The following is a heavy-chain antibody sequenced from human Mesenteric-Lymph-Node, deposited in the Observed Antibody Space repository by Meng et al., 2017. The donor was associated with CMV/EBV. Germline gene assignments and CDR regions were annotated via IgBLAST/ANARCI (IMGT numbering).Heavy chain of an antibody. CDR3: AKSRSSTPGIVDD. V-gene: IGHV4-61*08. CDR2: IYGTGIT. J-gene: IGHJ4*02. Sequence: QVQVKESGPGLVKPSGTLSLTCIVSGVSVTSGAYHWSWIRQSPGKGLEWIGYIYGTGITIYNPSLKSRVTILLETSKNQFSLKLNSVTTADTAVYYCAKSRSSTPGIVDDWGQGTLVTVSS. CDR1: GVSVTSGAYH. D-gene: IGHD2/OR15-2a*01.